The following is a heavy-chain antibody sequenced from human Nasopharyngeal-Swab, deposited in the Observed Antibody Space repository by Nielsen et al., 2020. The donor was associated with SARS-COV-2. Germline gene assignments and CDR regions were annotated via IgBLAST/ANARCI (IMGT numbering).Heavy chain of an antibody. Sequence: GESLKISCAASGFTFSSYAMSWVRQAPGKGLEWVSAFSGSGGSTYYADSVKGRFTISRDNSKNTLYLQMNSLRAEDTAVYYCAKDRDPDYGDYAYGMDVWGQGTTVTVSS. J-gene: IGHJ6*02. V-gene: IGHV3-23*01. CDR2: FSGSGGST. D-gene: IGHD4-17*01. CDR3: AKDRDPDYGDYAYGMDV. CDR1: GFTFSSYA.